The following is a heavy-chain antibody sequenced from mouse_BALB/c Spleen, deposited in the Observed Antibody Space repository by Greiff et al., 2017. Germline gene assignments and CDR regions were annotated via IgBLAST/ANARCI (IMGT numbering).Heavy chain of an antibody. D-gene: IGHD2-14*01. Sequence: EVMLVESGPGLVKPSQSLSLTCTVTGYSITSDYAWNWIRQFPGNKLEWMGYISYSGSTSYNPSLKSRISITRDTSKNQFFLQLNSVTTEDTATYYCARRKVQGYFDYWGQGTTLTVSS. J-gene: IGHJ2*01. V-gene: IGHV3-2*02. CDR3: ARRKVQGYFDY. CDR2: ISYSGST. CDR1: GYSITSDYA.